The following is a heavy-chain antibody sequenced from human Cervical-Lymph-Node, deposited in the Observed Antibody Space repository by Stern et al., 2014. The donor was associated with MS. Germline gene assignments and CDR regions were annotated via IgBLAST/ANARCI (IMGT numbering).Heavy chain of an antibody. Sequence: EVQLLESGGGLVKPGGSLRLSCAASGFTFRTYTLNWVRQAPGRGLEWVASISSSGRHIYYADSLEGRFTISRDNTKDSLSLQMNSLRAEDTAVYYCARDGPAVAIDYWGQGTLVTVSS. J-gene: IGHJ4*02. CDR1: GFTFRTYT. CDR2: ISSSGRHI. CDR3: ARDGPAVAIDY. D-gene: IGHD6-19*01. V-gene: IGHV3-21*01.